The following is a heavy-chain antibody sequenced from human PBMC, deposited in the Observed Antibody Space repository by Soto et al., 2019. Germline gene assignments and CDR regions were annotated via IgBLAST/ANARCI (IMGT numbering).Heavy chain of an antibody. CDR3: ARGKDRVFDP. D-gene: IGHD2-15*01. CDR1: RGYVNTFH. V-gene: IGHV4-4*07. J-gene: IGHJ5*02. Sequence: PSETLSLTCTVSRGYVNTFHWSWVRQPAGKGLEWIGRIFPNGNTNYNPSLKSRVTISVDTSKNQFSLKLSSVTAADTAVYYCARGKDRVFDPWGQGTLVTVSS. CDR2: IFPNGNT.